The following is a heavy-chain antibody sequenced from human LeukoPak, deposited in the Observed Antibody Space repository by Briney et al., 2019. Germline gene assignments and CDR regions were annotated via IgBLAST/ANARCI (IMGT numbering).Heavy chain of an antibody. V-gene: IGHV3-21*04. Sequence: PGGSLRLSCAASGFTFSSYSMNWVRQAPGKGLEWVSSISSSSSYIYYADPVKGRFTISRDNAKNSLYLQMNSLRAEDTAIYYCAKKLSGWSLYFGYWGQGALVTVSS. CDR2: ISSSSSYI. CDR1: GFTFSSYS. CDR3: AKKLSGWSLYFGY. D-gene: IGHD6-19*01. J-gene: IGHJ4*02.